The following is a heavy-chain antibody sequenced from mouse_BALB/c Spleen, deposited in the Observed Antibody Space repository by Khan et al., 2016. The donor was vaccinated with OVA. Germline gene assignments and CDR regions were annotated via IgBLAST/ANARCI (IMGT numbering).Heavy chain of an antibody. CDR2: ITYSGGT. CDR3: ARWFAY. CDR1: GYSITSDYA. J-gene: IGHJ3*01. Sequence: EVQLQESGPGLVKPSQSLSLTCTVTGYSITSDYAWNWIRQFPGNKLEWMGYITYSGGTSYHPSLKSRISITRYTSKNQFFLRLNSVTTEDSATYYCARWFAYWGQGTLVTVS. V-gene: IGHV3-2*02.